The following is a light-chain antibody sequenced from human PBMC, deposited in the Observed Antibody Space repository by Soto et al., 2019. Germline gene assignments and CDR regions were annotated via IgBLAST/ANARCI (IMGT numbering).Light chain of an antibody. CDR1: QSVSSNF. V-gene: IGKV3-20*01. Sequence: DIVLTQSPGTRSLSPGERATLSCRASQSVSSNFLAWYQQKPGQAPRLLIYGASKRATGIPDRFSGSGSETDFTLTISGLEPEDFAVYYCQQYGTSPPGVTFGPGTKVDIK. J-gene: IGKJ3*01. CDR2: GAS. CDR3: QQYGTSPPGVT.